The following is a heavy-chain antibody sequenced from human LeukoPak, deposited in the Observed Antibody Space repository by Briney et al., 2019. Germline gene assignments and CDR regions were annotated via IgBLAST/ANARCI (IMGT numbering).Heavy chain of an antibody. CDR1: GGSISSYY. D-gene: IGHD3-22*01. Sequence: SETLSLTCTVSGGSISSYYWNWIRQPPGKGLEWIGYIYYSGSTSYNPSLKSRVTISVDTSKNQFSLKLSSVIAADTAVYYCARDLSVVSAFDIWGQGTMVTVSS. J-gene: IGHJ3*02. V-gene: IGHV4-59*01. CDR3: ARDLSVVSAFDI. CDR2: IYYSGST.